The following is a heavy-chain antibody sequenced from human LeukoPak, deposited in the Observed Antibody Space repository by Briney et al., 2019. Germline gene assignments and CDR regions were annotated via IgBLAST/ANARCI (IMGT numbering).Heavy chain of an antibody. J-gene: IGHJ4*02. CDR2: IWYDGSNK. V-gene: IGHV3-33*01. CDR1: GFTFSRYG. D-gene: IGHD4-17*01. CDR3: ARDLTTVTTGADY. Sequence: PGGSLRLSCAASGFTFSRYGMHWVRQAPGQGREWVAVIWYDGSNKYYADSVKGRFTISRDNSKNTLYLQINSLRAEDTAVYYCARDLTTVTTGADYWGQGTLVTVSS.